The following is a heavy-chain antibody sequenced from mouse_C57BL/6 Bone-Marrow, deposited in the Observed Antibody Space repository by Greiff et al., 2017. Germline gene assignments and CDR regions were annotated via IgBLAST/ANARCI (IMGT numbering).Heavy chain of an antibody. D-gene: IGHD2-5*01. CDR1: GYTFTSYW. CDR2: INPSNGGT. Sequence: QVQLKQPGTDLVKPGASVKLSCKASGYTFTSYWMYWVKQRPGQGLEWIGNINPSNGGTNYNEKFKGKATLTVDKSSSTAYMHLSSLTSEDSAVYYCARRGESNCLFAYWGQGTLVTVSA. CDR3: ARRGESNCLFAY. V-gene: IGHV1-53*01. J-gene: IGHJ3*01.